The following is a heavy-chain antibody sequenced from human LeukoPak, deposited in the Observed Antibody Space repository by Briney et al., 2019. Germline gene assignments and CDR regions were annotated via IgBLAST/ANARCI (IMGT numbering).Heavy chain of an antibody. J-gene: IGHJ4*02. CDR2: ISSSSSYI. D-gene: IGHD5-18*01. Sequence: GGSLRLSCAASGFTFSSYSMNWVRQAPGKGLEWVSSISSSSSYIYYANSVKGRFTISRDNAKNSLYLQMNSLRAEYTAVYYCARARGYSYGFDYWGQGTLVTVSS. CDR3: ARARGYSYGFDY. V-gene: IGHV3-21*01. CDR1: GFTFSSYS.